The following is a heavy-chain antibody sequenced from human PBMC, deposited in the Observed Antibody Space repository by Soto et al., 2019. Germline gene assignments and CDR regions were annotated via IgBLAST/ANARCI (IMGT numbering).Heavy chain of an antibody. J-gene: IGHJ4*02. CDR3: ARPKYYYDSTAYPFDF. CDR2: INYSGNT. V-gene: IGHV4-39*01. CDR1: GGSITRSRYY. D-gene: IGHD3-22*01. Sequence: LQLQESGPGLVKPSETLSLTCIVSGGSITRSRYYWGWIRQPPGKGLEWIGSINYSGNTDYNPSLKSRDSISADTSKNQYSLKLSSVTAADTAVYYCARPKYYYDSTAYPFDFWGQGTLVTVSS.